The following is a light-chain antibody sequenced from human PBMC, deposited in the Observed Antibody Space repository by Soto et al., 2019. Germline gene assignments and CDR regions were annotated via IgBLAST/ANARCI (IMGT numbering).Light chain of an antibody. CDR1: QSVSRY. CDR3: QQRSNWPRT. CDR2: DSS. Sequence: PGERATLSCRASQSVSRYLAWYQQKPGQAPRLLIYDSSNRAAGIPARFSGSGSGTDFTLTISSLEPEDFAVYYCQQRSNWPRTFSQGTKVEIK. J-gene: IGKJ1*01. V-gene: IGKV3-11*01.